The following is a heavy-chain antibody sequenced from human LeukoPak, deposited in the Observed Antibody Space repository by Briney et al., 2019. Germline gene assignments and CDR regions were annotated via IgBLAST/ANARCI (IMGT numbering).Heavy chain of an antibody. J-gene: IGHJ4*02. CDR2: IWYDGSNK. CDR1: GFTFSRYG. V-gene: IGHV3-33*01. D-gene: IGHD3-10*01. CDR3: ARDMVDGSKSRAGYFDY. Sequence: PGGSLRLSCAASGFTFSRYGMHWVRQAPGKGLKWVAVIWYDGSNKYYADSVKGRFTISRDNSKNTLYLQMNSLRAEDTAVYYCARDMVDGSKSRAGYFDYWGQGTLVTVSS.